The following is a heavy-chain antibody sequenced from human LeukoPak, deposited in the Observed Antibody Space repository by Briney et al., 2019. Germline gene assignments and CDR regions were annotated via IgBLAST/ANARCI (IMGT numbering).Heavy chain of an antibody. CDR1: GFTFGDYA. CDR3: TRDRHPTTVTELDY. CDR2: IRSKAYGGTT. J-gene: IGHJ4*02. Sequence: GGSLRLSCTASGFTFGDYAMSWVRQAPGKGLEWVGFIRSKAYGGTTEYAASVKGRFTTSRDDSKSIAYLQMNSLKTEDTAVYYCTRDRHPTTVTELDYWGQGTLVTVSP. V-gene: IGHV3-49*04. D-gene: IGHD4-11*01.